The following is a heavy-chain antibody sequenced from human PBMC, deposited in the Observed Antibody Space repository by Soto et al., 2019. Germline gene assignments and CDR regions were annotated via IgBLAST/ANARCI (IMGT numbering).Heavy chain of an antibody. J-gene: IGHJ2*01. CDR1: GFTFSSYA. D-gene: IGHD3-3*01. CDR3: AKGRNYDFWSGYYNTDWYFDL. CDR2: ISGSGGST. V-gene: IGHV3-23*01. Sequence: EVQLLESGGGLVQPGGSLRLSCAASGFTFSSYAMSWVRQAPGKGLEWVSAISGSGGSTYYADSVKGRFTISRDNSKKTLYLQMNSLRAEDTAVYYCAKGRNYDFWSGYYNTDWYFDLWGRGTLVTVSS.